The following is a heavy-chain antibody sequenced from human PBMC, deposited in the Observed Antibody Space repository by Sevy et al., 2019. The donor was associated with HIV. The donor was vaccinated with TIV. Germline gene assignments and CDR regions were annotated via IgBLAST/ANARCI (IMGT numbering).Heavy chain of an antibody. J-gene: IGHJ4*02. CDR2: TRYDGSTK. D-gene: IGHD6-6*01. CDR3: AKDLTERYSTSSGDFDY. CDR1: GFTFNVYG. Sequence: GGSLRLSCAASGFTFNVYGMHWVRQAPGKGLQWVAFTRYDGSTKYYADSVKVRFTISRDNSKNTLYLQMNSLRVEDTAMYYCAKDLTERYSTSSGDFDYWGQGSLVTVSS. V-gene: IGHV3-30*02.